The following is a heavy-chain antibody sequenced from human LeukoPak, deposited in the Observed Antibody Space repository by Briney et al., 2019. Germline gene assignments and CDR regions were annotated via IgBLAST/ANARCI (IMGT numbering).Heavy chain of an antibody. CDR1: GVTLSGAA. V-gene: IGHV3-73*01. D-gene: IGHD1-14*01. CDR3: TSGQPRWFDP. J-gene: IGHJ5*02. Sequence: GGSLRLSCAASGVTLSGAAMDWVRQASGKGLEWVGRIRTKANSYATTYAASVKGRFTMSRDDSKKTAFLQMNSLKTEDTAVYYCTSGQPRWFDPWGQGTLVTVSS. CDR2: IRTKANSYAT.